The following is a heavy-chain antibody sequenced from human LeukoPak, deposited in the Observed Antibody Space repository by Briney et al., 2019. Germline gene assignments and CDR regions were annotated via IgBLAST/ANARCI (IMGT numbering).Heavy chain of an antibody. D-gene: IGHD5-12*01. CDR3: ARLPRYGGYDHFDY. Sequence: SETLSLTCTVSGDSIDSYYWSWLRQPPGKGLEWIGYIYYRGTTSYNPSLRSRGTISVDTSKNQFSLKLNSVTAADTAVYYCARLPRYGGYDHFDYWGQGILVIVSS. CDR1: GDSIDSYY. V-gene: IGHV4-59*12. CDR2: IYYRGTT. J-gene: IGHJ4*02.